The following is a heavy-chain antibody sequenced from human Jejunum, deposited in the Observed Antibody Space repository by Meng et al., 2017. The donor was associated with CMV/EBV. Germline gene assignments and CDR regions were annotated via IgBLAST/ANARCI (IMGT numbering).Heavy chain of an antibody. Sequence: DVQLLESXXDFRQXGGSLTLSCAASGFSFSNFAMNWVRQAPGKGLEFVARISDGGHMTEYLDSVKGRFTISRDNFKNTVSLEMNSLRVEDTALYHCAKDLSVRSEFDSGGQGTLVTVSS. CDR3: AKDLSVRSEFDS. V-gene: IGHV3-23*01. J-gene: IGHJ4*02. CDR2: ISDGGHMT. D-gene: IGHD2/OR15-2a*01. CDR1: GFSFSNFA.